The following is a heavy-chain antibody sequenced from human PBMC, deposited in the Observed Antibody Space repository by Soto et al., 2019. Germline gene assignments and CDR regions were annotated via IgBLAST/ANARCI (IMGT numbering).Heavy chain of an antibody. CDR3: ASLTKSNEEY. J-gene: IGHJ4*02. Sequence: PGGSLRLSCAASGFTFSSYSMNWVRQAPGKGLEWVSSISSSSSYIYYADSVKGRFTIARDNAKNSLFLQMNSLRAEDTAVYYCASLTKSNEEYWGQGTLVTVSS. D-gene: IGHD1-1*01. CDR1: GFTFSSYS. V-gene: IGHV3-21*01. CDR2: ISSSSSYI.